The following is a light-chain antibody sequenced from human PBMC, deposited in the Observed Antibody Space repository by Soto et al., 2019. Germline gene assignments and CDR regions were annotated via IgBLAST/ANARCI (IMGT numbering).Light chain of an antibody. J-gene: IGKJ1*01. Sequence: EIVMTQSPATLSVSPGERATLSCRASQSVSSNLAWYQQKPGQAPRLLIYGASTRATGIPARFSGSGSGTEFTLTISSLQSEDFALYYCQKYNNWPPAFGQGTKVDIK. CDR1: QSVSSN. CDR2: GAS. CDR3: QKYNNWPPA. V-gene: IGKV3-15*01.